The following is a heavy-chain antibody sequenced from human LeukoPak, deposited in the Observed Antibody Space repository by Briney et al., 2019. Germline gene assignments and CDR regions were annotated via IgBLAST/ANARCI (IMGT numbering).Heavy chain of an antibody. Sequence: SETLSLTCTVSGGSISSYYWSWIRQPPGKGLEWIGYIYYSGSTNYNPSLKSRVTISVDTSKNQFSLKLSSVTAADTAVYYCASEYYDFWSGYYTGWFDPWGQGTLVTVSS. J-gene: IGHJ5*02. D-gene: IGHD3-3*01. CDR1: GGSISSYY. CDR2: IYYSGST. V-gene: IGHV4-59*01. CDR3: ASEYYDFWSGYYTGWFDP.